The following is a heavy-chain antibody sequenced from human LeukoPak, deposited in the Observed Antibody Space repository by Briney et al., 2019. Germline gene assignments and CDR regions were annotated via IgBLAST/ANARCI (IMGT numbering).Heavy chain of an antibody. CDR2: IHSGGST. D-gene: IGHD4-17*01. J-gene: IGHJ4*02. CDR1: GFIVSSNY. CDR3: ARDDVTTTFDY. Sequence: GGSLRLSCAASGFIVSSNYMTWVRQAPGKGLEWVSVIHSGGSTYYADSVKGRFTISRDNSKNTLYLQMNSLRTEDTAVYYCARDDVTTTFDYWGQGTLVTVSS. V-gene: IGHV3-66*02.